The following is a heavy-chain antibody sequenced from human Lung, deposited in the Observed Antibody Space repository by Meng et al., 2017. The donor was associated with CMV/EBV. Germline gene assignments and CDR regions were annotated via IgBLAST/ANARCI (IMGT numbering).Heavy chain of an antibody. CDR1: GYTFTHHG. V-gene: IGHV1-18*01. Sequence: QVQLAQSGAEVKKPGASVRVSCKASGYTFTHHGISWIRQAPGQGLEWMGWISCYNGDTNYAQKFQGKVTMTTDTSTSTAYMDLRSLRSDDTAVYYCARDPSNTSGRYAYFDYWGQGTLVTVSS. CDR2: ISCYNGDT. CDR3: ARDPSNTSGRYAYFDY. D-gene: IGHD6-19*01. J-gene: IGHJ4*02.